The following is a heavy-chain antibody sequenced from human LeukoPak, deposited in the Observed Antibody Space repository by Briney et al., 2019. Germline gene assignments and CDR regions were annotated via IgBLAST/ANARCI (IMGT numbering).Heavy chain of an antibody. CDR1: GFTVSSNY. J-gene: IGHJ6*03. CDR2: IYSGGST. V-gene: IGHV3-66*01. CDR3: ARDFRKSVTTHYYYYMDV. Sequence: GGSLRLSCAASGFTVSSNYMSWVRQAPGKGLEWVSVIYSGGSTYYADSVKGRFTISRDNSKNTLYLQMNSLRAEDTAVYYCARDFRKSVTTHYYYYMDVWGKGTTVTVSS. D-gene: IGHD4-11*01.